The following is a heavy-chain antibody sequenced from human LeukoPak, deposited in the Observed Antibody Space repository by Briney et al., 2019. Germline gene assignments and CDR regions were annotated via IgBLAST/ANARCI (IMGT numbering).Heavy chain of an antibody. CDR2: LNYACNPN. Sequence: GGSLRLSCAASGFPFNTNAMTWVRQAPGKGLEWVSTLNYACNPNYYADYVKVRLTITRDNTKNTVNLQMNSLRVDDTATYYCVKDSGILPAWYFDNRGQGTMVTVSS. J-gene: IGHJ4*02. CDR1: GFPFNTNA. D-gene: IGHD1-26*01. CDR3: VKDSGILPAWYFDN. V-gene: IGHV3-23*01.